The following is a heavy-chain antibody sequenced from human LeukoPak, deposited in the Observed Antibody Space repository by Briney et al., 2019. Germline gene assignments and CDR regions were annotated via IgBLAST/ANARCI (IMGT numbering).Heavy chain of an antibody. CDR3: ARALYYYGSGFDY. D-gene: IGHD3-10*01. Sequence: GGSLRLSCAAPGFTSSSNWMSWVRQAPGKGLEWVANIKQDGSEEYSVDSVKGRFTIYRDNAKNSLYLQMNSLRAEDTAVYYCARALYYYGSGFDYWGQGTLVTVSS. J-gene: IGHJ4*02. V-gene: IGHV3-7*01. CDR2: IKQDGSEE. CDR1: GFTSSSNW.